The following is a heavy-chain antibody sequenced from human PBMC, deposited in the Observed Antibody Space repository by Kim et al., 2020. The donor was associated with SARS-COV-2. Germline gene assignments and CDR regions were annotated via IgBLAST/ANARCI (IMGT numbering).Heavy chain of an antibody. J-gene: IGHJ6*03. CDR3: AATGPGCSGISCYSVRFKFMAV. CDR1: GLTLRKYG. Sequence: GGSLRLSCVASGLTLRKYGTTWVRQTPGKGLETVAGISGEGDLTFYADVVEGRFTISRDRSVNRVYLQMDSLKVEDTALYYCAATGPGCSGISCYSVRFKFMAVSGKGATVTVSS. D-gene: IGHD2-15*01. V-gene: IGHV3-23*01. CDR2: ISGEGDLT.